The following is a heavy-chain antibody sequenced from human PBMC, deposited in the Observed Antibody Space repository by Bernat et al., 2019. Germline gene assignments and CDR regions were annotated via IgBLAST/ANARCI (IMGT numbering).Heavy chain of an antibody. J-gene: IGHJ6*03. V-gene: IGHV3-30*18. CDR1: GFTFSSYG. CDR2: ISYDGSNK. CDR3: AKSDQLLDYYYYYYMDV. D-gene: IGHD2-2*01. Sequence: QVQLVESGGGVVQPGRSLRLSCAASGFTFSSYGMHWVRQAPGKGLEWVAVISYDGSNKYYADSVKGRFTISRDNSKNTLYLQMNSLRAEDTAVYYCAKSDQLLDYYYYYYMDVWGKGTTVTVSS.